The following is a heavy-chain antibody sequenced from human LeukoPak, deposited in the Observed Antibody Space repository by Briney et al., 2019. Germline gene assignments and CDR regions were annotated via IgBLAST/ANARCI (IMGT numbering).Heavy chain of an antibody. V-gene: IGHV4-34*01. CDR3: ASAPPGLLLTGYSRDFDY. CDR1: GGSFSGYY. CDR2: INHSGST. D-gene: IGHD3-9*01. Sequence: PSETLSLTCAVYGGSFSGYYWSWIRQPPGKGLEWIGEINHSGSTNYNPSLKSRVTISVDTSKNQFSLKLSSVTAADTAVYYCASAPPGLLLTGYSRDFDYWGQGTLVTVSS. J-gene: IGHJ4*02.